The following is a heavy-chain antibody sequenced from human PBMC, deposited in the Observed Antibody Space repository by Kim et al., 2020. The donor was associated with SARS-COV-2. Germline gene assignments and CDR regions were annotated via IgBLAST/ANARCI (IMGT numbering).Heavy chain of an antibody. V-gene: IGHV3-13*01. CDR3: ARVGCSGGSCYWFDP. Sequence: GGSLRLSCAASGFTFSSYDMHWVRQATGKGLEWVSAIGTAGDTYYPGSVKGRFTISRENAKNSLYLQMNSLRAGDTAVYYCARVGCSGGSCYWFDPWGQGTLVTVSS. J-gene: IGHJ5*02. CDR1: GFTFSSYD. D-gene: IGHD2-15*01. CDR2: IGTAGDT.